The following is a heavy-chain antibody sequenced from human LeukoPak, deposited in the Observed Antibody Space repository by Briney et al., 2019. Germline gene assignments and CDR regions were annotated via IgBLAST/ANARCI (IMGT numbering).Heavy chain of an antibody. V-gene: IGHV3-23*03. D-gene: IGHD1/OR15-1a*01. CDR1: GFTFSSYA. CDR2: IYSGGGT. J-gene: IGHJ4*02. Sequence: GGSLRLSCAASGFTFSSYAMSWVRQAPGKGLEWVSVIYSGGGTSYADSVKGRFTISRDNSKNILYLQMNNLRVEDTAVYYCASYWNNGYWGQGTLVTVSS. CDR3: ASYWNNGY.